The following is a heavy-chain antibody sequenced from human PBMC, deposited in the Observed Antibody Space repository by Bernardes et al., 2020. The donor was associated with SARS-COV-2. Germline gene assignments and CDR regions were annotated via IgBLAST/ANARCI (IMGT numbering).Heavy chain of an antibody. Sequence: GSLRLSCAASGFTFSSYAMSWVRQAPGKGLEWVSAISGSGGSTYYADSVKGRFTISRDNSKNTLYLQMNSLRAEDTAVYYCAKDACLDLEWLLSGPDRCNWFDPWGQGTLVTVSS. CDR3: AKDACLDLEWLLSGPDRCNWFDP. V-gene: IGHV3-23*01. D-gene: IGHD3-3*01. J-gene: IGHJ5*02. CDR2: ISGSGGST. CDR1: GFTFSSYA.